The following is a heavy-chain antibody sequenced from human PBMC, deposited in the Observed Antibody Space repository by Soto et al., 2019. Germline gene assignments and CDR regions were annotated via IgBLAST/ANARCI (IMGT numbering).Heavy chain of an antibody. Sequence: SETLSLTCTVSGGSISSGGYYWSWIRQQPGKGLEWIGYIYYSGSTYYNPSLKSRVTISVDTSKNQFSLKLSSVTAADTAVYYCARGPYYYDSSGYFEPFDYWGQGTLVTVSS. CDR3: ARGPYYYDSSGYFEPFDY. CDR1: GGSISSGGYY. J-gene: IGHJ4*02. V-gene: IGHV4-31*03. D-gene: IGHD3-22*01. CDR2: IYYSGST.